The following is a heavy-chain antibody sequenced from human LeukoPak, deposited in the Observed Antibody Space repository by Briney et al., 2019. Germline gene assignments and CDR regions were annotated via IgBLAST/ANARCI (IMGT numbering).Heavy chain of an antibody. Sequence: ASVKVSCKASGYTFTGYYMPLVRQAPGQGLGLMGWINPNSGGTNYAQKFQGRVTMTRDTSISTAYMELSRLRSDDTAVYYCARVDFWSGYFGGMDYWGQGTLVTVSS. V-gene: IGHV1-2*02. CDR1: GYTFTGYY. D-gene: IGHD3-3*01. J-gene: IGHJ4*02. CDR2: INPNSGGT. CDR3: ARVDFWSGYFGGMDY.